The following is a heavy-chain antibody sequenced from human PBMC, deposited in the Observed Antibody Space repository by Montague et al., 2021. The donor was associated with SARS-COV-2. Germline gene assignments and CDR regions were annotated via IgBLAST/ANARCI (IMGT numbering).Heavy chain of an antibody. CDR2: ISSSGSTM. V-gene: IGHV3-48*03. CDR1: GFTFSNYE. J-gene: IGHJ6*02. D-gene: IGHD3-10*01. CDR3: ARDRGYGDFYYYGMDV. Sequence: SLRLSCAASGFTFSNYEMNWVRQAPGKGLEWVLYISSSGSTMYYADSVKGRFTTSRDNAQNSLYLQMNSLRAEDTGVYYCARDRGYGDFYYYGMDVWGQGTTVTVSS.